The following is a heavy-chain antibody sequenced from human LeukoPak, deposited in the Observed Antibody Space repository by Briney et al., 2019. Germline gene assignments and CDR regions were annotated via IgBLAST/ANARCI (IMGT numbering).Heavy chain of an antibody. J-gene: IGHJ4*02. V-gene: IGHV3-30-3*01. CDR2: ISYDGSNK. CDR1: GFTFSSYA. Sequence: GGSLRLSCAASGFTFSSYAMHWVRQAPGKGLEWVAVISYDGSNKYYADSVKGPITISRDNSKNTLFLQMNSLRAEDTAVYYCARGAYGDYDYWGQGTLVTVSS. D-gene: IGHD4-17*01. CDR3: ARGAYGDYDY.